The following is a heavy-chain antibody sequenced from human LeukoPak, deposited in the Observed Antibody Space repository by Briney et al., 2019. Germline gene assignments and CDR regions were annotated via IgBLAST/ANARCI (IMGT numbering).Heavy chain of an antibody. D-gene: IGHD1-7*01. J-gene: IGHJ5*02. CDR2: IYYSGNS. V-gene: IGHV4-59*08. CDR3: ARQRITGTTCWFDP. CDR1: GASISSYY. Sequence: PSETLSLTCTVSGASISSYYWSWIRQSPRQGMEWIGYIYYSGNSNYNPSLKSRVTISVDTSKNQFYLKLSSVTAADTAVYYCARQRITGTTCWFDPWGQGTLVTVSS.